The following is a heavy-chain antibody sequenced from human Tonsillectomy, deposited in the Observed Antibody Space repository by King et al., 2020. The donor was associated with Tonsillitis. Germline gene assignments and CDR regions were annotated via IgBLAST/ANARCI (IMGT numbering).Heavy chain of an antibody. CDR2: IYPGDSDT. V-gene: IGHV5-51*01. CDR3: ARHEKYYYDSSGYMDV. Sequence: VQLVESGAEVKMPGESLKISCKGSGYSFTDYWIGWVRQVPGKGLEWMGIIYPGDSDTRYSPSFQGQVTISAEKSISTAYLQWSSLKASDTAMYYCARHEKYYYDSSGYMDVWGKGTTVTVSS. D-gene: IGHD3-22*01. CDR1: GYSFTDYW. J-gene: IGHJ6*03.